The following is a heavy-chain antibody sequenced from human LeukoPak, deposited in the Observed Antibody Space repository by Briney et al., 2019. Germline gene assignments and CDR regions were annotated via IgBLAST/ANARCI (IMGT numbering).Heavy chain of an antibody. D-gene: IGHD4-17*01. Sequence: PGGSLRLSCAASGFTFSSYAMSWVRQAPGKGLEWVSAISGSGGSTYYADSVKGRFTISRDNSKNTLYLQMNSLRAEVTAVYYCANNYGDYGPYYYYYMDVWGKGTTVTVSS. J-gene: IGHJ6*03. CDR2: ISGSGGST. V-gene: IGHV3-23*01. CDR1: GFTFSSYA. CDR3: ANNYGDYGPYYYYYMDV.